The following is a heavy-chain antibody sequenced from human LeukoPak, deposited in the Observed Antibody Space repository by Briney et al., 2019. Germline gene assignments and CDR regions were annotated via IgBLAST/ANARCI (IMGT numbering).Heavy chain of an antibody. CDR2: IYYSGNT. Sequence: SETLSLTCTVSGGSISSSNSYWGWIRQPPGKGLEWIGSIYYSGNTYYNASRKSQVSISIDTSKNQFSLRLTSVTAADTAVYYCARQTGSGLFILPGGQGTLVTVSS. CDR1: GGSISSSNSY. J-gene: IGHJ4*01. CDR3: ARQTGSGLFILP. D-gene: IGHD3/OR15-3a*01. V-gene: IGHV4-39*01.